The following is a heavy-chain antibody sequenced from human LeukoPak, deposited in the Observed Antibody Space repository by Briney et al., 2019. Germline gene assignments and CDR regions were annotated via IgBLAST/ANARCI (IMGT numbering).Heavy chain of an antibody. D-gene: IGHD4-11*01. J-gene: IGHJ4*02. CDR3: ARETDDYDY. Sequence: PGGSLRLSCAASGFTFRSYWMTWVRQYPGKGLEWVANIKQDGSEKYYVDSVKGRFTISRDNAKNSLYLQMNSLRAEDTAVYYCARETDDYDYWGQGTLVTVSS. CDR1: GFTFRSYW. V-gene: IGHV3-7*01. CDR2: IKQDGSEK.